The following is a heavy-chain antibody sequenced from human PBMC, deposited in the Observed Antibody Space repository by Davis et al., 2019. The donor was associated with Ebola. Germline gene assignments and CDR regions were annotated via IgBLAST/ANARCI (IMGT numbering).Heavy chain of an antibody. Sequence: GRSLKISCAASGFTFSSYSMNWVRQAPGKGLEWVSSITSSSSYIYYADSVKGRFTISRDNSKNTLYLQMNSLRAEDTAVYYCTSTLDGDYVDYWGQGTLVTVSS. D-gene: IGHD4-17*01. V-gene: IGHV3-21*01. CDR3: TSTLDGDYVDY. J-gene: IGHJ4*02. CDR2: ITSSSSYI. CDR1: GFTFSSYS.